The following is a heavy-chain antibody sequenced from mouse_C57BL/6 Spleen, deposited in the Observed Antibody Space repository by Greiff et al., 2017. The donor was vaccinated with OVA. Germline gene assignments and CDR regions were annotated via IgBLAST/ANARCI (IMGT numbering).Heavy chain of an antibody. D-gene: IGHD2-3*01. J-gene: IGHJ3*01. CDR2: ISYDGSN. Sequence: DVKLVESGPGLVKPSQSLSLTCSVTGYSITSCYYWNWIRQFPGNKLEWMGYISYDGSNNYNPSLKNRISITRDTSKNQFFLKLNSVTTEDTATYYCARDGGYSWFAYWGQGTLVTVSA. CDR1: GYSITSCYY. CDR3: ARDGGYSWFAY. V-gene: IGHV3-6*01.